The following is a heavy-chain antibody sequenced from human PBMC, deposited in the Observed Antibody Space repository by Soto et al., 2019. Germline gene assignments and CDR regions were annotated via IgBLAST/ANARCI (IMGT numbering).Heavy chain of an antibody. CDR1: GYTFTSYA. V-gene: IGHV1-3*01. D-gene: IGHD2-15*01. Sequence: ATVKVSCKASGYTFTSYAMHWVRQAPGQRLEWMGWINAGNGNTKYSQKFQGRVTITRDTSASTAYMELSSLRSEDTAVNYCARVAATIYYYGMDVWGQGTTVTVSS. CDR3: ARVAATIYYYGMDV. CDR2: INAGNGNT. J-gene: IGHJ6*01.